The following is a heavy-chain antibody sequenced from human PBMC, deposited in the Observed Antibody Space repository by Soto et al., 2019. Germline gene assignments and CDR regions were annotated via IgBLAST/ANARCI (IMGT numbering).Heavy chain of an antibody. D-gene: IGHD3-10*01. CDR1: GFTFSNYA. J-gene: IGHJ6*02. CDR3: ATRAFYGAGIPNYYGMDV. Sequence: EVHLLESGGGLVQPGGSLRLSCAASGFTFSNYAMTCVRQAPGKGLELVSVISGTGGGTNNADSAKGRFTTSRDTSKNTLYLQMNSRRAEDTAVYYCATRAFYGAGIPNYYGMDVWGQWTAVTVSS. V-gene: IGHV3-23*01. CDR2: ISGTGGGT.